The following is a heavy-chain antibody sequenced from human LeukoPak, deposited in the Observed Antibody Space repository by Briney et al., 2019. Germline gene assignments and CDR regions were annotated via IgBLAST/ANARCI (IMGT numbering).Heavy chain of an antibody. CDR2: IWYDGSNK. CDR3: ARGNPRSPFDY. CDR1: GFTFSSYG. V-gene: IGHV3-33*01. J-gene: IGHJ4*02. Sequence: GGSLRLSCAAAGFTFSSYGMHWVRQAPGKGLEWVAVIWYDGSNKYYADSVKGRFTISRDNSKNTLYLQMNSLRAEDTAVYYCARGNPRSPFDYWGQGTLVTVSS.